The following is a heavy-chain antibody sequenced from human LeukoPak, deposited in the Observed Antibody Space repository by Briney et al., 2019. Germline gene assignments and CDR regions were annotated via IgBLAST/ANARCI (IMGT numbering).Heavy chain of an antibody. CDR3: ARADCSSTRCSYYFDY. CDR2: ISSSSSHI. Sequence: GTLSLTCAVSGGSISSSNWWSWVRQAPGKGLEWVSSISSSSSHINYADSVKGRSTISRDNAKNSLYLQMNSLRAEDTAVYYCARADCSSTRCSYYFDYWGQGTLVTVSS. V-gene: IGHV3-21*01. CDR1: GGSISSSN. D-gene: IGHD2-2*01. J-gene: IGHJ4*02.